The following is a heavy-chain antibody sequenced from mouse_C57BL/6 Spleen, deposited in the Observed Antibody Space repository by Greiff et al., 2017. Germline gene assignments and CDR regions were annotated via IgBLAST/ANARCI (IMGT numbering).Heavy chain of an antibody. CDR3: ARDGNAWFAY. CDR2: INPGSGGT. J-gene: IGHJ3*01. CDR1: GYAFTNYL. V-gene: IGHV1-54*01. Sequence: QVQLQHSGAELVRPGTSVKVSCKASGYAFTNYLIEWVKQRPGQGLEWIGVINPGSGGTNYNEKFKGKATLTADKSSSTAYMQLSSLTSEDSAVYFCARDGNAWFAYWGQGTLVTVSA.